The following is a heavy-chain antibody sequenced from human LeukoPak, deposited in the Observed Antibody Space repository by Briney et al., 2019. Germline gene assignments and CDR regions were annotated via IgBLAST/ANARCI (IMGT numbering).Heavy chain of an antibody. Sequence: PSETLSLTCAVYGGSFSGYSWSWIRQPPGKGLEWIGEINHSGSTNYNPSLKSRVTISVDTSKNQFSLKLSSVTAADTAVYYCARGIRAYSSSSAFDPWGQGTLVTVSS. D-gene: IGHD6-6*01. CDR1: GGSFSGYS. J-gene: IGHJ5*02. CDR2: INHSGST. V-gene: IGHV4-34*01. CDR3: ARGIRAYSSSSAFDP.